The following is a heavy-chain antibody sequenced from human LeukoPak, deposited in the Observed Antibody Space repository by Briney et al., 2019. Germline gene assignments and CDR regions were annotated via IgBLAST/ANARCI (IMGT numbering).Heavy chain of an antibody. J-gene: IGHJ6*03. D-gene: IGHD5-18*01. V-gene: IGHV4-61*01. CDR1: GYSISSGYY. CDR2: IYYSGST. CDR3: ARTTEGGYTYDYFYYYYMDV. Sequence: PSETLSLTCTVSGYSISSGYYWSWIRQPPGKGLEWIGYIYYSGSTNYNPSLKSRVTISVDTSKNQFSLKLSSVTAADTAVYYCARTTEGGYTYDYFYYYYMDVWGKGTTVTISS.